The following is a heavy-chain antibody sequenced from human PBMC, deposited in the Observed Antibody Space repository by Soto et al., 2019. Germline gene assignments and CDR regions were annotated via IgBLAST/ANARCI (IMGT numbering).Heavy chain of an antibody. CDR1: GYTFTSYG. CDR3: ARAPPIKIFGVLIIHFDY. Sequence: ASVKVSCKASGYTFTSYGISWVRQAPGQGLEWMGWISAYNGNTNYAQKLQGRVTMTTGTSTSTAYMELRSLRSDDTAVYYCARAPPIKIFGVLIIHFDYSGQRTLVNVSS. CDR2: ISAYNGNT. J-gene: IGHJ4*02. D-gene: IGHD3-3*01. V-gene: IGHV1-18*01.